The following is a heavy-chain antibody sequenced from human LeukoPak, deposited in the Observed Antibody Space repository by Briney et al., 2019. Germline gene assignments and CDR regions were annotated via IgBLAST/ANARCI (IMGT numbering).Heavy chain of an antibody. Sequence: SVKVSCKASGGTFSSYAISWVRQAPGQGLEWMGGIIPIFGTANYAQKFQGRVTITTDESTSTAYMELSSLRSEDTAVYYCAREVGATDAFDNWGQGTMVTVSS. D-gene: IGHD1-26*01. J-gene: IGHJ3*02. CDR2: IIPIFGTA. V-gene: IGHV1-69*05. CDR3: AREVGATDAFDN. CDR1: GGTFSSYA.